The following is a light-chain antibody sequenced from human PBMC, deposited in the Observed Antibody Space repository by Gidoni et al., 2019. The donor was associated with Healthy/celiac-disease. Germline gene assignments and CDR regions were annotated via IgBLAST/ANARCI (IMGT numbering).Light chain of an antibody. CDR2: KDS. V-gene: IGLV3-25*02. CDR1: ALQKQY. J-gene: IGLJ3*02. CDR3: QSADSSGTYQV. Sequence: SSAPTQPPPVSVSPGQPARITCAGDALQKQYAYLYQQKPGQAPVLVIYKDSERPSGIPERFSGSSSGTTVTLTISGVQAEDEADYYCQSADSSGTYQVFGGGTKLTVL.